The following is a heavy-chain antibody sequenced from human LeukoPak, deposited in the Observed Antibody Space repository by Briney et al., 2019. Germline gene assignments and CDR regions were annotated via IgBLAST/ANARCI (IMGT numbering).Heavy chain of an antibody. D-gene: IGHD6-19*01. V-gene: IGHV3-30*04. J-gene: IGHJ4*02. Sequence: GGSLRLSCAASGFTFSSYTMHWVRQAPGKGLGWVALISYDGSNKYYADSVKGRFTISRDTSMNTLYLQMNSLRAEDTAVYYCAKDRLSGYSSGWAGESDYWGQGTLVTVSS. CDR1: GFTFSSYT. CDR3: AKDRLSGYSSGWAGESDY. CDR2: ISYDGSNK.